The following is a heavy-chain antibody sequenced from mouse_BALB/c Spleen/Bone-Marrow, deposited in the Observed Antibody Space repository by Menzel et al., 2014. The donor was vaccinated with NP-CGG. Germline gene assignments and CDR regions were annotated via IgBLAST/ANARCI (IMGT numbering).Heavy chain of an antibody. CDR2: SNPSNGVT. D-gene: IGHD1-2*01. Sequence: QVHLQQPEADLVKPGVTVKVPCKVSGYTFTNYYAYCLEQKPGQGLECIGESNPSNGVTNFNVNFISMATLTVDNSSSTEYMQLSSLTSEGSAVYYSTRSGFYGYGTYYDVWGAGTTVTVSS. V-gene: IGHV1S16*01. CDR1: GYTFTNYY. CDR3: TRSGFYGYGTYYDV. J-gene: IGHJ1*01.